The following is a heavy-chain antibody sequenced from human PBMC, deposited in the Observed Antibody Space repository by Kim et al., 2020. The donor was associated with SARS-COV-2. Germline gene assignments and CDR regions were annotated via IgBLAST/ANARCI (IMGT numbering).Heavy chain of an antibody. CDR3: AKAGRNYDILTGPYRGAFDI. V-gene: IGHV3-23*01. CDR2: ISGSGGST. J-gene: IGHJ3*02. D-gene: IGHD3-9*01. Sequence: GSLRLSCAASVFTFSSYAMSWVRQAPGKGLEWVSAISGSGGSTYYADSVKGRFTISRDNSKNTLYLQMNSLRAEDTAVYYCAKAGRNYDILTGPYRGAFDIWGQGTMVTVSS. CDR1: VFTFSSYA.